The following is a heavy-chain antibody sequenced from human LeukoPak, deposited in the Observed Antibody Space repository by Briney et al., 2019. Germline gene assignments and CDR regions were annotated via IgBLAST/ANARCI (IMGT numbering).Heavy chain of an antibody. Sequence: GGSLKTSCKGPGYRFTRYWIGWVRQVPGKGLGWIGIIYPGDFDIRYSPSFQGQVTISVDRSISTAYLQWSSLKAADTAIYYCARRAGYCSGGSCPANWFDPWGQGTLVTVSS. CDR1: GYRFTRYW. J-gene: IGHJ5*02. CDR3: ARRAGYCSGGSCPANWFDP. D-gene: IGHD2-15*01. V-gene: IGHV5-51*01. CDR2: IYPGDFDI.